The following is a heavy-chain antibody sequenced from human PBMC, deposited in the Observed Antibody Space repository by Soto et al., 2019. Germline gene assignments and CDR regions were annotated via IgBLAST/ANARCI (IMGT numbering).Heavy chain of an antibody. CDR2: IHHSGST. J-gene: IGHJ6*02. Sequence: QVQLQESGPGLVKPSQTLSLTCTVSGGTISSDGYYWSWIRQHPGKGLEWIGSIHHSGSTRYSPSLRSRVTISVDTSKNQFSPKLSSVTAADTAVYYCARDWAGGNNSAYGMDVWGQGTAVTVSS. D-gene: IGHD1-1*01. CDR1: GGTISSDGYY. V-gene: IGHV4-31*03. CDR3: ARDWAGGNNSAYGMDV.